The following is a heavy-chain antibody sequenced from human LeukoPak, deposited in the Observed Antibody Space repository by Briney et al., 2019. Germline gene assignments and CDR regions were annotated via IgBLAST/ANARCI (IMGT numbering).Heavy chain of an antibody. Sequence: GGSLRLSCAASGFTFSDYYMSWIRQAPGKGLEWVSYISSSGSTIYYADSVKGRFTISRDNAKNSPYLQMNSLRADDTAVYYCARDGHATWGGSYEQGYWGQGTLVTVSS. D-gene: IGHD1-26*01. J-gene: IGHJ4*02. CDR2: ISSSGSTI. CDR1: GFTFSDYY. CDR3: ARDGHATWGGSYEQGY. V-gene: IGHV3-11*04.